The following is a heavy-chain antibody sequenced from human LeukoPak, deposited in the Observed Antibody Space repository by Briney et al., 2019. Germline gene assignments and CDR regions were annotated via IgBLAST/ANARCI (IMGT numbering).Heavy chain of an antibody. CDR3: TLYCGGDCYPHLDY. CDR1: GGSISSYY. J-gene: IGHJ4*02. V-gene: IGHV4-59*12. Sequence: SETLSLTCTVSGGSISSYYWSWIRQTPGKGLEWIGYIYYSGSTNFNPSLKSRVTISVDTSKNQFSLKMSSVTAADTAVYYCTLYCGGDCYPHLDYWGQGTLVTVSS. D-gene: IGHD2-21*02. CDR2: IYYSGST.